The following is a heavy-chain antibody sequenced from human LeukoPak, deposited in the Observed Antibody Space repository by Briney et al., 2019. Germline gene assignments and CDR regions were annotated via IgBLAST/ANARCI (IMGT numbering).Heavy chain of an antibody. J-gene: IGHJ3*02. D-gene: IGHD3-9*01. CDR1: GYTFTSYG. V-gene: IGHV1-18*01. CDR2: ISAYNGNT. Sequence: ASVKASCKASGYTFTSYGISWVRQAPGQGLEWMGWISAYNGNTNYAQKLQGRVTMTTDTSTSTAYMELRSLRSDDTAVYYCARSRVLRYFDWLLVVGGDNDAFDIWGQGTMVTVSS. CDR3: ARSRVLRYFDWLLVVGGDNDAFDI.